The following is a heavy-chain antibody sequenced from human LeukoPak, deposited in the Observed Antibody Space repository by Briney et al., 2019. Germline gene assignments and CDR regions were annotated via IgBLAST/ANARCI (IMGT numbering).Heavy chain of an antibody. CDR1: GVTFSSYW. Sequence: PGGSLGLSCAASGVTFSSYWMHWVRQAPGKGLVWVSRINTDGSSTSYADSVKGRFTISRDNAKNTLYLQMNSLRAEDTAVYYCARDRGYYDSGSPGLIDYWGQGTLVTVSS. D-gene: IGHD3-10*01. J-gene: IGHJ4*02. CDR2: INTDGSST. CDR3: ARDRGYYDSGSPGLIDY. V-gene: IGHV3-74*01.